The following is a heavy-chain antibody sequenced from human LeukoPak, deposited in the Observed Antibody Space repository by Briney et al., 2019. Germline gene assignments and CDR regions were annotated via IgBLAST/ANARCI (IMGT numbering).Heavy chain of an antibody. Sequence: SETLSLTCTVSGYSISSGYYWGWIRQPPGKGLEWIGYIYYSGSTNYNPSLKSRVTISVDTSKNQFSLKLSSVTAADTAVYYCARERGSSGWSYWFDPWGQGTLVTVSS. D-gene: IGHD6-19*01. CDR3: ARERGSSGWSYWFDP. V-gene: IGHV4-38-2*02. J-gene: IGHJ5*02. CDR2: IYYSGST. CDR1: GYSISSGYY.